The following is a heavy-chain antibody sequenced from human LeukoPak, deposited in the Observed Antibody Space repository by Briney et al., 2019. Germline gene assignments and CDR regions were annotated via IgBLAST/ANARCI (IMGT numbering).Heavy chain of an antibody. CDR3: ARDQYDTWSRRGNFDS. V-gene: IGHV3-7*03. CDR2: IKLGGSEK. J-gene: IGHJ4*02. D-gene: IGHD3-3*01. Sequence: GGSLRLSCVASGFTFGKYWMSWVRQAPGKGLEWVANIKLGGSEKNYVDSVKGRFTISRDNTKNSLYLQMNSLRVEDTAVFYCARDQYDTWSRRGNFDSWGQGTLVIVSS. CDR1: GFTFGKYW.